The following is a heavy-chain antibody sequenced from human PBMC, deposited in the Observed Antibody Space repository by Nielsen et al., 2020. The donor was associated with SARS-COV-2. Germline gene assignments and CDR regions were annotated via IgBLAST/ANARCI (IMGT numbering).Heavy chain of an antibody. CDR2: ISWNSGSI. J-gene: IGHJ4*02. CDR1: GFTFDDYA. Sequence: SLKISCAASGFTFDDYAMHWVRQAPGKGLEWVSGISWNSGSIGYADSVKGRFTISRDNAKNSLYLQMNSLRAEDTALYYCAKSVSGWYGYFDYWGQGTLVTVSS. D-gene: IGHD6-19*01. V-gene: IGHV3-9*01. CDR3: AKSVSGWYGYFDY.